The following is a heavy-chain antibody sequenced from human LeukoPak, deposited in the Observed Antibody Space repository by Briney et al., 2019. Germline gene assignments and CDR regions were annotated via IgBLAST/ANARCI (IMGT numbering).Heavy chain of an antibody. CDR1: GFTFSRYS. CDR2: ISISSNYI. V-gene: IGHV3-21*06. CDR3: AKSPRYYYYYMDV. Sequence: GGSLRLSCAASGFTFSRYSMNWVRQAPGKGLEWVSSISISSNYIYYPDSLKGRFTISRDNAKNSLYLQMNSLRAEDTAVYYCAKSPRYYYYYMDVWGKGTTVTISS. J-gene: IGHJ6*03.